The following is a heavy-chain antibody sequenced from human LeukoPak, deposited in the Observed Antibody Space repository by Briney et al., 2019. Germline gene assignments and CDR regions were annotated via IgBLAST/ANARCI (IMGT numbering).Heavy chain of an antibody. V-gene: IGHV3-30*18. J-gene: IGHJ4*02. CDR1: GFTFSSYG. CDR2: ISYDGSNK. CDR3: AKEEHRSIFGVVTEYFDY. Sequence: PGRSLRLSCAASGFTFSSYGMHWVRQAPGKGLEWVAVISYDGSNKYYADSVKGRFTISRDNSKNTLCLQMNSLRAEDTAVYYCAKEEHRSIFGVVTEYFDYWGQGTLVTVSS. D-gene: IGHD3-3*01.